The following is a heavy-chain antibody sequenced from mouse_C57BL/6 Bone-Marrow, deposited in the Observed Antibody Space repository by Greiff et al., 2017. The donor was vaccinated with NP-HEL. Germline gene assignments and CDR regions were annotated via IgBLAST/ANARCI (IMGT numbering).Heavy chain of an antibody. CDR1: GFNIKDDN. J-gene: IGHJ4*01. D-gene: IGHD1-1*01. CDR2: IDPENGDT. CDR3: TTRGSSPYAMDY. V-gene: IGHV14-4*01. Sequence: EVQLQQSGAELVRPGASVKLSCTVSGFNIKDDNMHWVKQRPEQGLEWIGWIDPENGDTEYASKVKGKATITADTSSYTRYLQLSSLTSEDTAVYYCTTRGSSPYAMDYWGQGTSGTVSS.